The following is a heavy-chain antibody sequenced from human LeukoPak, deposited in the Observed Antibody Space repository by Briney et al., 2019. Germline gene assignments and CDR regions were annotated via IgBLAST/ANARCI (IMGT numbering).Heavy chain of an antibody. J-gene: IGHJ6*02. Sequence: SETLSLTCTVSGGSISSGGYYWSWIRQHPGKGLEWIGYIYYSGSTYYNPSLKSRVTISVDTSKNQFSLKLSSVTAADTAVYYCASRYSSGWYDYYGMDVWGQGTTVTVSS. CDR3: ASRYSSGWYDYYGMDV. CDR2: IYYSGST. D-gene: IGHD6-19*01. V-gene: IGHV4-31*03. CDR1: GGSISSGGYY.